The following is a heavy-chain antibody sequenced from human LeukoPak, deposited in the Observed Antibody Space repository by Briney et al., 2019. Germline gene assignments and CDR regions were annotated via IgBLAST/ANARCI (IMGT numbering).Heavy chain of an antibody. CDR3: TRAGVYSPDGSGYHRDASDI. CDR2: IIPILNVA. Sequence: GASVKVSCKASGGSFNSYVITWVRQAPGQGLEWMGRIIPILNVANFAQKFQGRVTITADKSTNTAHMELSSLRSEDTAVYYCTRAGVYSPDGSGYHRDASDICGQATVATASS. V-gene: IGHV1-69*04. CDR1: GGSFNSYV. J-gene: IGHJ3*02. D-gene: IGHD3-22*01.